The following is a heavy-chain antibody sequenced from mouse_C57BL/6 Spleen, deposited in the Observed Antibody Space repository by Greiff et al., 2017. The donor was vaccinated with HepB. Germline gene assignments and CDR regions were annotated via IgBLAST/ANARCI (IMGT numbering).Heavy chain of an antibody. CDR3: ARRHYGSSPHFDY. V-gene: IGHV1-85*01. CDR2: IYPRDGST. Sequence: QVQLQQSGPELVKPGASVKLSCKASGYTFTSYEINWVKQRPGQGLEWIGWIYPRDGSTKYNEKFKGKATLTVDTSSSTAYMELHSLTSEDSAVYFCARRHYGSSPHFDYWGQGTTLTVSS. J-gene: IGHJ2*01. CDR1: GYTFTSYE. D-gene: IGHD1-1*01.